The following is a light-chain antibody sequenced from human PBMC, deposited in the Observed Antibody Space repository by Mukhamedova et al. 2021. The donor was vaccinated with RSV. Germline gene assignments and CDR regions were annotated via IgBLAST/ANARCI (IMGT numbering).Light chain of an antibody. CDR2: HVT. V-gene: IGLV2-11*01. CDR1: SSDVGGYNY. Sequence: GTSSDVGGYNYVSWYQQHPDKAPKLMIYHVTKRTSGVPDRFSGSKSGNPASLTIFGLQPEDEADYYCCPYAGHYTYVFGSWIKV. CDR3: CPYAGHYTYV. J-gene: IGLJ1*01.